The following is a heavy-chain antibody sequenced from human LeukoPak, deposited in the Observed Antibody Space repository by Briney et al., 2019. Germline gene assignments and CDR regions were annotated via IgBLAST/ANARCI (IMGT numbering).Heavy chain of an antibody. CDR3: ARYDLCSSTSCYGGRYYFDY. Sequence: PSETRSLTCAVYGASFSGYYWSWLRQPPGKGREWLGEINHSGITNYNPSLKSRATISVDTSKNQFSLKLSSVTAADTAVYYCARYDLCSSTSCYGGRYYFDYWGQGTLVTVSS. CDR1: GASFSGYY. D-gene: IGHD2-2*01. CDR2: INHSGIT. V-gene: IGHV4-34*01. J-gene: IGHJ4*02.